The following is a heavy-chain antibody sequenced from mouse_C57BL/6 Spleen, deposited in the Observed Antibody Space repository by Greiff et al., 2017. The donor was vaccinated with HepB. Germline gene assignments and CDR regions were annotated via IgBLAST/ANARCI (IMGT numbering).Heavy chain of an antibody. Sequence: VQLKQPGAELVRPGSSVKLSCKASGYTFTSYWMHWVKQRPIQGLEWIGNIDPSDSETHYNQKFKDKATLTVDKSSSTAYMQLSSLTSEDSAVYYCARGLRDAMDYWGQGTSVTVSS. CDR3: ARGLRDAMDY. V-gene: IGHV1-52*01. D-gene: IGHD2-2*01. J-gene: IGHJ4*01. CDR1: GYTFTSYW. CDR2: IDPSDSET.